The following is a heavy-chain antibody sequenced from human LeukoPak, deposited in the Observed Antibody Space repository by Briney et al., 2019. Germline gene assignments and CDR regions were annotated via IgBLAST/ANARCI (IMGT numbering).Heavy chain of an antibody. Sequence: GGSLRLSCAASGLTFSSCAMSWARQAPGNVLEWVSAISGSGRSTYYADSVKGRFTISRDNSKNTLYLQMNSLRAEDTAVYYCAKEGVATAHFDYWGQGTLVTVSS. CDR3: AKEGVATAHFDY. D-gene: IGHD5-12*01. CDR2: ISGSGRST. V-gene: IGHV3-23*01. CDR1: GLTFSSCA. J-gene: IGHJ4*02.